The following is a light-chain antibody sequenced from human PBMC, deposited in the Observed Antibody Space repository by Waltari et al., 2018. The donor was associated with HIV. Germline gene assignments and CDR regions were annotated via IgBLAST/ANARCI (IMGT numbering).Light chain of an antibody. CDR1: SSDDGGYNY. V-gene: IGLV2-14*03. CDR2: DVS. CDR3: NSYTSSSTLGV. Sequence: SALTQPASVSGSPGQLITIPCTGTSSDDGGYNYVSRYQQPPDKAPKLMIYDVSNRPSGFSNRFSGSKSGNTASLTISGLQADDEADYYCNSYTSSSTLGVFGTGTKVTVL. J-gene: IGLJ1*01.